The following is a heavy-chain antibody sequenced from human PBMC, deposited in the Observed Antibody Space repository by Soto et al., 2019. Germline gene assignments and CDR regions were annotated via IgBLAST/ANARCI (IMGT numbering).Heavy chain of an antibody. D-gene: IGHD3-22*01. Sequence: EVQLVESGGGLVKPGGSLRLSCAASGFTFSSYSMNWVRQAPGKGLEWVSSISSSSSYIYYADSVKGRFTISRDNAKNSRYVQMDSLRAEDTAVYYCARGYHYYDSSGYDKWDAFDIWGQGTMVTVSS. CDR1: GFTFSSYS. J-gene: IGHJ3*02. V-gene: IGHV3-21*01. CDR2: ISSSSSYI. CDR3: ARGYHYYDSSGYDKWDAFDI.